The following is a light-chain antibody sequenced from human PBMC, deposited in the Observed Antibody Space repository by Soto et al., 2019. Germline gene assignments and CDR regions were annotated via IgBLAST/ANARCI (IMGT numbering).Light chain of an antibody. CDR3: QQYDSLPYT. V-gene: IGKV1-33*01. Sequence: DLQMTQSPSSLSASVGDRVTITCQASQDITNYLSWFQQRPGKAPNLLIYDASNLETGVPSRFSGSGSGTDFTFTISSLQPEDVATYYCQQYDSLPYTFGQGTKLEIK. J-gene: IGKJ2*01. CDR1: QDITNY. CDR2: DAS.